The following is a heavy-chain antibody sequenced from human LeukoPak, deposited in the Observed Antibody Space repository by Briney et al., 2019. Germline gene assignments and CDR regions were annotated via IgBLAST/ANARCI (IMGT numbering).Heavy chain of an antibody. Sequence: ASVKVSCKASGHTFTGYYMNWVRQAPGQGLEWMGWIKPNSGGTHYAQKFQGRVTMTRDTSISTAYMELSSLRSEDTAVYYCARSHAGGDYPGYYYYMDVWGKGTTVTVSS. J-gene: IGHJ6*03. CDR3: ARSHAGGDYPGYYYYMDV. V-gene: IGHV1-2*02. CDR2: IKPNSGGT. D-gene: IGHD4-17*01. CDR1: GHTFTGYY.